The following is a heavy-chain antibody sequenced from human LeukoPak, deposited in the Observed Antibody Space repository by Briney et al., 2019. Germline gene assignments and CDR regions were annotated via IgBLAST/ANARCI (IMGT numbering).Heavy chain of an antibody. V-gene: IGHV3-23*01. Sequence: GGSLRLSCAASGFTFSSYAMSWVRQAPGKGLEWVSAISGSGGSTYYADSVKGRFTISRDDSKNTLYLQMNSLRAEDTAVYYCAKDLWIQLWSPFDYWGQGTLVTVSS. CDR3: AKDLWIQLWSPFDY. J-gene: IGHJ4*02. CDR2: ISGSGGST. D-gene: IGHD5-18*01. CDR1: GFTFSSYA.